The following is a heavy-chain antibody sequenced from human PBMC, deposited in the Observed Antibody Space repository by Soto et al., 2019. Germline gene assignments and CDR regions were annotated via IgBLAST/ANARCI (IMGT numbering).Heavy chain of an antibody. CDR2: ISGDGGST. V-gene: IGHV3-43*02. CDR3: AKGPLYSSSSAEYFQH. D-gene: IGHD6-6*01. CDR1: GFTFDDYA. J-gene: IGHJ1*01. Sequence: GGSLRLSCAASGFTFDDYAMHWVRRAPGKGLEWVSLISGDGGSTYYADSVKGRFTISRDNSKNSLYLQMNSLRTEDTALYYCAKGPLYSSSSAEYFQHWGQGTLVTVSS.